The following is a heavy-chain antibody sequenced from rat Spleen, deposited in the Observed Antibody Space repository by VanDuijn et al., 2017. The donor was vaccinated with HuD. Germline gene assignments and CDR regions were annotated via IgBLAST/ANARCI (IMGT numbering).Heavy chain of an antibody. J-gene: IGHJ2*01. V-gene: IGHV5-20*01. Sequence: EVQLVESGGGLVQPGRSMKLSCAASGFTFSNYYMAWVRQAPTKGLEWVASISYDGGSTYYRDSVKGRFTISRDNAKSSLYLQMDSLRSEDTATYYCARRLYDYFDYWGQGVMVTVSS. CDR2: ISYDGGST. CDR1: GFTFSNYY. D-gene: IGHD1-2*01. CDR3: ARRLYDYFDY.